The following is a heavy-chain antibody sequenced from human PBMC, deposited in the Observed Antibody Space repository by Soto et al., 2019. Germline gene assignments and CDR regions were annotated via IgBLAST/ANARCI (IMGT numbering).Heavy chain of an antibody. CDR3: ARDPGGYDHYYYYYYGMDA. D-gene: IGHD5-12*01. V-gene: IGHV1-46*01. CDR2: INPSGGST. CDR1: GYTFTSYY. J-gene: IGHJ6*02. Sequence: VASVKVSCKASGYTFTSYYMHWVRQAPGQGLEWMGIINPSGGSTSYAQKFQGRVTMTRDTSTSTVYMELSSLRSEDTAVYYCARDPGGYDHYYYYYYGMDAWGQGTTVTVSS.